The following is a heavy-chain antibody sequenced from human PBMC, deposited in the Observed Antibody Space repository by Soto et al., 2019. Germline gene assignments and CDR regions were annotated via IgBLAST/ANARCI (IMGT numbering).Heavy chain of an antibody. Sequence: GGSLRLSCAASGFIFSHYRMHWVRQAPGKGLVWVSRINGDGSSIIYADSAKGRFTISRDNAKNTLLLQMDSLRLEDTAVYYCARSMVGASNDGFDIWGQGTMVTVSS. CDR3: ARSMVGASNDGFDI. CDR2: INGDGSSI. CDR1: GFIFSHYR. J-gene: IGHJ3*02. D-gene: IGHD1-26*01. V-gene: IGHV3-74*01.